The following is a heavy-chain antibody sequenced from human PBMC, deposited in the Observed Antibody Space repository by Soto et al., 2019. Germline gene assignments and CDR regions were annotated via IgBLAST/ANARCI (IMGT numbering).Heavy chain of an antibody. Sequence: GGSLRLSCAASGFTIDNYGMSWVRQVPGKGLEWVSGMYWKDGNTHYADSVKGRFTISRDNAKNSLFLQLNSLRAEDTSFYYCVRSGDYRSGSYWYFFDYWGQGALVTVSS. V-gene: IGHV3-20*04. D-gene: IGHD3-10*01. CDR1: GFTIDNYG. CDR2: MYWKDGNT. CDR3: VRSGDYRSGSYWYFFDY. J-gene: IGHJ4*02.